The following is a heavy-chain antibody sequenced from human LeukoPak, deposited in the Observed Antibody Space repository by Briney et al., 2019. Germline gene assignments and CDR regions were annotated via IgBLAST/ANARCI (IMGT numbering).Heavy chain of an antibody. J-gene: IGHJ4*02. CDR1: RYDINSVYY. D-gene: IGHD3-10*01. CDR2: IYHSGST. CDR3: ARAGGYYGSGSFLDY. Sequence: SETLSLTCTVSRYDINSVYYWGWIRPPPGKGLEWIGRIYHSGSTYYNASLNSRVTISMDTSSNKFSLNLNSVTVADTAVYYCARAGGYYGSGSFLDYWGQGLLVTVSS. V-gene: IGHV4-38-2*02.